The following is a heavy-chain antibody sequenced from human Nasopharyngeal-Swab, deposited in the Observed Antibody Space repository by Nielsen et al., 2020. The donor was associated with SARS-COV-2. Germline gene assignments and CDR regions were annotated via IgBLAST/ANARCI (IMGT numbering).Heavy chain of an antibody. CDR3: AKEGATGWFDL. J-gene: IGHJ5*02. Sequence: SETLSLTCTVSGVSITSQFWSWIRQPPGKGLEWIGFISHNSGTSYNPSLKSRVTMFMDTSKNQFSLRLRSVTAADTAAYYCAKEGATGWFDLCGQGTLVTVSS. CDR1: GVSITSQF. CDR2: ISHNSGT. V-gene: IGHV4-59*11.